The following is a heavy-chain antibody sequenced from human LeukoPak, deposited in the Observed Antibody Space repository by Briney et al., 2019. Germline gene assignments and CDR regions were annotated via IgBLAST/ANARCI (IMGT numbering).Heavy chain of an antibody. CDR3: AREYCSSTSCDNWFDP. CDR1: GGSISSGGYS. Sequence: KPSQTLSLTCAVSGGSISSGGYSWSWIRQPPGKGLEWIGYIYHSGRTYYNPSLKSRVTISVDRSKNQFSPKLSSVTAADTAVYYCAREYCSSTSCDNWFDPWGQGTLVTVSS. J-gene: IGHJ5*02. V-gene: IGHV4-30-2*01. D-gene: IGHD2-2*01. CDR2: IYHSGRT.